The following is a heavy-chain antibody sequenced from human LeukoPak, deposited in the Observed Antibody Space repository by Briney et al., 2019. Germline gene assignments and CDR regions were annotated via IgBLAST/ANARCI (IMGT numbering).Heavy chain of an antibody. CDR1: GFTFNTYS. Sequence: GGSLRLSCAASGFTFNTYSMNWVRQAPGKGLEWVSSISSSSSYIDYADSGKGRFTISRDNAKNSLYLQMNSLRAEDTAVYYCARDPEVDTAMVLFDYWGQGTLVTVSS. CDR2: ISSSSSYI. J-gene: IGHJ4*02. D-gene: IGHD5-18*01. V-gene: IGHV3-21*01. CDR3: ARDPEVDTAMVLFDY.